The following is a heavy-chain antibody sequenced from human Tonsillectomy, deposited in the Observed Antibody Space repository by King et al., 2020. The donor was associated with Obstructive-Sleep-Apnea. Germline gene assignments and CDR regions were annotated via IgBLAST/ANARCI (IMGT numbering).Heavy chain of an antibody. CDR3: AADVGSCWFSLNWYFDL. D-gene: IGHD6-19*01. CDR1: GFTFTSSA. V-gene: IGHV1-58*01. J-gene: IGHJ2*01. Sequence: KQLVQSGPEVKKPGTSVKVSCKASGFTFTSSALQWVRQARGQRLELMGWIVVGSGDTNYAQKFQERVTITRDMSTTTAYLELSSLSSEDTAVYYCAADVGSCWFSLNWYFDLWGRGTLVTVSS. CDR2: IVVGSGDT.